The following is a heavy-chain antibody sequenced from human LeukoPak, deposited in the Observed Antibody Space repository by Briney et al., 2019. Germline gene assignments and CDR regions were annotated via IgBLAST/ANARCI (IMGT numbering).Heavy chain of an antibody. V-gene: IGHV3-7*01. J-gene: IGHJ5*02. CDR3: ARGPSRIAARPDWFDP. D-gene: IGHD6-6*01. Sequence: PGGSLRLSCAASGFTFSSYWMSWVRQAPGKGLEWVANIKQDGSEKYYVDSVKGRFTISRDNAKNSLYLQMNSLRAEDTAVYYCARGPSRIAARPDWFDPWGQGTLVTVSS. CDR1: GFTFSSYW. CDR2: IKQDGSEK.